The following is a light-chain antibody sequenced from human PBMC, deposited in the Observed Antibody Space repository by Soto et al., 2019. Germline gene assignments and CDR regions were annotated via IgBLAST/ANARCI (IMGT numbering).Light chain of an antibody. V-gene: IGKV3-20*01. Sequence: EIGVTQSPATLSVSPGERATLSFRASQSVSSNLAWYQQKPGQAPRLLIYDASNRATGIPARFSGSGSGTDFTLTISRLEPEDFAVYYCQQYGSSWTFGQGTKVDIK. CDR3: QQYGSSWT. CDR2: DAS. J-gene: IGKJ1*01. CDR1: QSVSSN.